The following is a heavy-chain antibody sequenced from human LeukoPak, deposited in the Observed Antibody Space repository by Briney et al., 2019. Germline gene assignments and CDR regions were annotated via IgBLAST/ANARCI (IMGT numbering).Heavy chain of an antibody. CDR2: IYPRDSDT. CDR1: GYPFTHQW. V-gene: IGHV5-51*01. J-gene: IGHJ4*02. Sequence: GESLKIPCKASGYPFTHQWIGWARQMSGSGLEWMGIIYPRDSDTIYSPSFQGHVTTSADTSINSTYLEWSSLEASDTAIYYCARQSDVIGAIWGQGTLVTVSS. CDR3: ARQSDVIGAI. D-gene: IGHD3-10*01.